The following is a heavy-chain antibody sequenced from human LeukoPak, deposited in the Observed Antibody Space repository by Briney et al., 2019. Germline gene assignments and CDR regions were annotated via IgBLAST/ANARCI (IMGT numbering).Heavy chain of an antibody. CDR2: IYYSGST. CDR1: GGSISSSSYY. D-gene: IGHD6-13*01. J-gene: IGHJ6*04. V-gene: IGHV4-39*01. CDR3: ARPGIAAAETPFLDV. Sequence: PSETLSLTCTVSGGSISSSSYYWGWVRQPPGKGLEWIGSIYYSGSTYYNPSLKSRVTISVDTSKNQFSLTLSSVTAADTAVYSCARPGIAAAETPFLDVWGKGTTVTVSS.